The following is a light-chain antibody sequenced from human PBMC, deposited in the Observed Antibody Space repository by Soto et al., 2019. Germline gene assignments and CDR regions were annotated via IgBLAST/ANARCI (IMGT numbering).Light chain of an antibody. CDR2: VAS. CDR1: QSVSSRN. Sequence: EIVLTQSPGTVSLSPGERATLSCRASQSVSSRNLAWYRQKPGQAPSLLIFVASNTATCIPHRFSGSGAGTDFTLTTSRLEPEDCAVYNCLRYRDSPPAYTFGQGTKLEIK. J-gene: IGKJ2*01. CDR3: LRYRDSPPAYT. V-gene: IGKV3-20*01.